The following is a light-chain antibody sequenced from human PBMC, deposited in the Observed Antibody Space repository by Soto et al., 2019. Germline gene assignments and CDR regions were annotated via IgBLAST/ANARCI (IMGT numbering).Light chain of an antibody. CDR3: QQYNNWLT. J-gene: IGKJ1*01. CDR2: GAS. Sequence: EMVMTKSQATLAVSPGERANLSCRASQSVSSNLAWYQQKPGQAPRLLIYGASTRATGIPARFSGSGSGTEFTLTISSLQSEDFAVYYCQQYNNWLTFGQGTKV. CDR1: QSVSSN. V-gene: IGKV3-15*01.